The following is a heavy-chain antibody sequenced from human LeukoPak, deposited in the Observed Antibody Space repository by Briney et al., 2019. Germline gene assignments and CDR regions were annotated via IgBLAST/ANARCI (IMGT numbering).Heavy chain of an antibody. Sequence: ASVKVSCKASGYTFTDYYMHWVRQAPGKGLEWMGGFDPEDGETIYAQKFQGWVTMTRDTSISTAYMELSRLRSDDTAVYYCARDAIRGCSGGSCYPNWFDPWGQGTLVTVSS. J-gene: IGHJ5*02. CDR2: FDPEDGET. CDR1: GYTFTDYY. D-gene: IGHD2-15*01. CDR3: ARDAIRGCSGGSCYPNWFDP. V-gene: IGHV1-2*04.